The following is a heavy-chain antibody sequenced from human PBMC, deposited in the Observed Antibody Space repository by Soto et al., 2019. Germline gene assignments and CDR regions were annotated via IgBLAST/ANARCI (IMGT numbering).Heavy chain of an antibody. Sequence: QVQLVQSGAEVKKPGASVKVSCKASGYTFTSYAMHWVRQAPGQRLEWMGWINAGNGNTKYSQKFQGRVTITRDTAASTAYMELSILRSEDTAVYYCARRMVRGVLAYYYYGMDVWGQGTTVTVSS. D-gene: IGHD3-10*01. CDR1: GYTFTSYA. CDR2: INAGNGNT. V-gene: IGHV1-3*01. J-gene: IGHJ6*02. CDR3: ARRMVRGVLAYYYYGMDV.